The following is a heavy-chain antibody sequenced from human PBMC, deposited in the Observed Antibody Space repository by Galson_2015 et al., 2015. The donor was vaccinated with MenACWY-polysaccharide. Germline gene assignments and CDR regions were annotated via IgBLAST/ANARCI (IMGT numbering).Heavy chain of an antibody. D-gene: IGHD2-2*01. V-gene: IGHV3-30-3*01. CDR2: ISYDGSNI. J-gene: IGHJ4*02. CDR3: EGDYCSRTSCCEGGDY. CDR1: GFTFSSYA. Sequence: SLRLSCAASGFTFSSYAMHWVRQAPGKGLEWVAVISYDGSNIYYADSVKGRFTISRDNSKNTVYLHMNSLRVEDSAVYYCEGDYCSRTSCCEGGDYWGQGTLVTVSS.